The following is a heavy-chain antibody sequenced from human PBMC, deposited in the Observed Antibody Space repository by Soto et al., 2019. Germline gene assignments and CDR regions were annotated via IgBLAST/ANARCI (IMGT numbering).Heavy chain of an antibody. J-gene: IGHJ4*02. D-gene: IGHD2-15*01. Sequence: PSETLSLTCAVYGGSFSGYYWSWIRQPPGEGLEWMGEINHSGNTNCNPSLKSRVTISVDTSKNQFSLKLSSVTAADTAMYYCARGSYCSGGSCYRGYDYWDQGMLVTVSS. V-gene: IGHV4-34*01. CDR1: GGSFSGYY. CDR2: INHSGNT. CDR3: ARGSYCSGGSCYRGYDY.